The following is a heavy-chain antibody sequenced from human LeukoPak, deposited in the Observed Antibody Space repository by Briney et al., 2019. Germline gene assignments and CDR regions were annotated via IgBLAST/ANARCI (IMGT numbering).Heavy chain of an antibody. V-gene: IGHV1-18*01. CDR2: ISAYNGNT. CDR3: ARGYCSSTSCYVGDAFDI. D-gene: IGHD2-2*01. J-gene: IGHJ3*02. Sequence: ASVKVSCKASGYTFTSYGISWVRQAPGQGLEWMGWISAYNGNTNYAQKLQGRVTMTTDTSTSTAYMELRSLRSDDTAVYYCARGYCSSTSCYVGDAFDIWGQGTMATVSS. CDR1: GYTFTSYG.